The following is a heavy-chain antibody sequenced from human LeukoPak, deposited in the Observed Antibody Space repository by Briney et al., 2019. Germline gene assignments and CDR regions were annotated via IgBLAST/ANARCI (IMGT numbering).Heavy chain of an antibody. Sequence: GGSLRLSCAASGFTFSSYWMHWVRQAPGKGLVWVSRINSDGSSTSYADSVKGRFTISRDNAKNTLYLQMNSLRAEDTAVYYCARARRGSGWYFLDYWGQGTLVTVSS. D-gene: IGHD6-19*01. CDR3: ARARRGSGWYFLDY. V-gene: IGHV3-74*01. CDR1: GFTFSSYW. CDR2: INSDGSST. J-gene: IGHJ4*02.